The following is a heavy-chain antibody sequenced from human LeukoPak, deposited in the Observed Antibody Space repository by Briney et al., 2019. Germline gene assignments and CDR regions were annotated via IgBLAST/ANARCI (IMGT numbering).Heavy chain of an antibody. D-gene: IGHD4-17*01. CDR1: GFTFSSYA. CDR3: ARDIDYGDTYYYYYMDV. Sequence: GGSLRLSCAASGFTFSSYAMHWVRQAPGKGLEYVSAISSNGGSTYYANSVKGRFTISRDNSKNTLYLQMGSLRAEDMAVYYCARDIDYGDTYYYYYMDVWGKGTTVTISS. V-gene: IGHV3-64*01. J-gene: IGHJ6*03. CDR2: ISSNGGST.